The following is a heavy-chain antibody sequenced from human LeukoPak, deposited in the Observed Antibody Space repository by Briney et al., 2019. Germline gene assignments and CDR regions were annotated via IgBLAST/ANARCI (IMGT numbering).Heavy chain of an antibody. CDR3: AREFYYDSSLVPDAFDI. CDR2: MSAYNGNK. J-gene: IGHJ3*02. V-gene: IGHV1-18*01. CDR1: VYTFTNYG. D-gene: IGHD3-22*01. Sequence: GASVSVSSTPSVYTFTNYGISWVGEARGQGREWMGGMSAYNGNKNNAQKLQGRVTMTTDTSTSAAYMELRSLRSDYTAVYYCAREFYYDSSLVPDAFDIWGQGTMLTVSS.